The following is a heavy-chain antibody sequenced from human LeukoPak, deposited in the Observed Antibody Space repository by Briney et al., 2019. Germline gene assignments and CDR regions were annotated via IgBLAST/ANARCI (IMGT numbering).Heavy chain of an antibody. CDR3: AKRGVTIGFWNAFHI. CDR1: GFTFRNYA. J-gene: IGHJ3*02. CDR2: ISDGGNT. V-gene: IGHV3-23*01. Sequence: GGSLILSCAVSGFTFRNYAMSWVRQAPGKGLEWVSSISDGGNTYYPDSVKGRFTISRDNSRNTLYLQMSGLRAEDSALYYCAKRGVTIGFWNAFHIWGQGTMVTVSS. D-gene: IGHD3-10*01.